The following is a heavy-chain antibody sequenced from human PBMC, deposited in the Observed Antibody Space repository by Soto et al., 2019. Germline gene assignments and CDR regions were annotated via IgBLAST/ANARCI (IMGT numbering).Heavy chain of an antibody. CDR3: ARDPVRRKTNNGYNYPIDY. Sequence: GGSLRLSCAASGFTFSSYAMHWVRQAPGKGLEWVAVISYDGSNKYYADSVKGRFTISRDNSKNMLYLQMNSLRAEDTAVYYCARDPVRRKTNNGYNYPIDYWGQGTLVTVSS. D-gene: IGHD5-12*01. CDR2: ISYDGSNK. CDR1: GFTFSSYA. J-gene: IGHJ4*02. V-gene: IGHV3-30-3*01.